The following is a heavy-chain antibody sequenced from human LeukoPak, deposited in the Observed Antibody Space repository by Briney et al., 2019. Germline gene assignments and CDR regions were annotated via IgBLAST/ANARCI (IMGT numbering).Heavy chain of an antibody. D-gene: IGHD3-16*01. CDR1: GFTFSSYA. Sequence: GGSLRLSCAASGFTFSSYAMSWGRQAPGKGLEWVSGISDSSISTYYAESVKGRFTISRDNSKNTLYLQMNSLRAEDTALYYCATHPAWGSFDDWGQGSLVTVSA. CDR2: ISDSSIST. CDR3: ATHPAWGSFDD. V-gene: IGHV3-23*01. J-gene: IGHJ4*02.